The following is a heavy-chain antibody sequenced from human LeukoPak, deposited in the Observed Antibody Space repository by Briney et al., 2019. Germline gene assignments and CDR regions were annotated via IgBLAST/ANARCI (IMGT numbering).Heavy chain of an antibody. V-gene: IGHV4-59*08. Sequence: SETLSLTCTVSGGSISSYYWSWIRQPPGKGLEWIGYIYYSGSTNYNPSLKSRVTISVDTSKNQFSLKLSSVTAADTAMYYCARQQLVPFDAFDIWGQGTMVTVSS. J-gene: IGHJ3*02. CDR2: IYYSGST. CDR3: ARQQLVPFDAFDI. CDR1: GGSISSYY. D-gene: IGHD6-13*01.